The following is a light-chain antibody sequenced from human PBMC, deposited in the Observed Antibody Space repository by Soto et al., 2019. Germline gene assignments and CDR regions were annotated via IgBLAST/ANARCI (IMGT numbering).Light chain of an antibody. CDR3: QHLDRFPIT. Sequence: DIQMTQSPSSLPAFIGDRVTITCQATQDINTYLNWYQQKPGKAPKLLIYHASTLEIGVPSRFSGSGSETDFTFNTSSLQAEDIATYYWQHLDRFPITFGQGTRLETK. CDR1: QDINTY. CDR2: HAS. J-gene: IGKJ5*01. V-gene: IGKV1-33*01.